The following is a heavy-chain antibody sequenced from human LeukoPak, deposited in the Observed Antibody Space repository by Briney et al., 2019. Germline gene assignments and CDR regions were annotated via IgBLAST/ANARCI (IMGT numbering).Heavy chain of an antibody. CDR2: ISYDGSNK. V-gene: IGHV3-30-3*01. CDR3: ARDTYYDILTGPTFDY. CDR1: GFTFSSYA. J-gene: IGHJ4*02. Sequence: GRSLRLSCAASGFTFSSYAMHWVRQAPGKGLEWVAVISYDGSNKYYADSVKGRFTISRDNSKNTLYLQMNSLRAEDTAVYYCARDTYYDILTGPTFDYWGQGTLVTVSS. D-gene: IGHD3-9*01.